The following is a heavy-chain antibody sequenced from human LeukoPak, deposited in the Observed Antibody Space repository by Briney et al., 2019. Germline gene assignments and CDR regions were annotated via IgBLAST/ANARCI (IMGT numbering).Heavy chain of an antibody. D-gene: IGHD5-12*01. J-gene: IGHJ4*02. Sequence: GASVKVSCKASGYTFTSYGISWVRQAPGQGLEWXXWISAYNGNTNYAQKLQGRVTMTTDTSTSTAYMELRSLRSDDTAVYYCARDLYSGYELLWDYWGQGTLVTVSS. V-gene: IGHV1-18*04. CDR2: ISAYNGNT. CDR3: ARDLYSGYELLWDY. CDR1: GYTFTSYG.